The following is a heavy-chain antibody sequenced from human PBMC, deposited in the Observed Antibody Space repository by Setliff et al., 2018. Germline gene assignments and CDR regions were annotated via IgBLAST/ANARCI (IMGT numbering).Heavy chain of an antibody. Sequence: ASVKVSCKATGYTLSRHYMHWVRQAPGQGLEWMGIINPGGGSASIVEKFQGRVTMTSDTSTSTVYLDLSGLTSEDTAVYYCGRAGVATADRKGLLDHWGQGTLVTVSS. V-gene: IGHV1-46*01. CDR2: INPGGGSA. CDR3: GRAGVATADRKGLLDH. J-gene: IGHJ4*02. D-gene: IGHD6-13*01. CDR1: GYTLSRHY.